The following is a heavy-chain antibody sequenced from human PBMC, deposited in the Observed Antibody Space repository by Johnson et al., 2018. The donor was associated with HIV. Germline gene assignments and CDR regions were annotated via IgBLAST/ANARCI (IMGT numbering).Heavy chain of an antibody. J-gene: IGHJ3*02. CDR2: INWNGGNT. D-gene: IGHD3-22*01. V-gene: IGHV3-20*04. Sequence: VQLVESGGGLVQPGGSLRLSCAASGITVSSNYMSWVRQAPGKGLEWVSGINWNGGNTDYADSVKGRFTISRDNAKNSLYLQMNSLRAEDTALYYCARDLRVVEEADAFDIWGQGTMVTVSS. CDR3: ARDLRVVEEADAFDI. CDR1: GITVSSNY.